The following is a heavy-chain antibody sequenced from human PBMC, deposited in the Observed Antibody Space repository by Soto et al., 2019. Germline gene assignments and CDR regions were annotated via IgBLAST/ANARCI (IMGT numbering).Heavy chain of an antibody. V-gene: IGHV1-8*01. CDR1: GYTFTSYD. CDR3: ARTAAGIDY. D-gene: IGHD6-13*01. Sequence: ASVKVSCKASGYTFTSYDINWVRQATGQGLEWMGWMNPNSGKTGYTQKYQGRDTMTRNTSISTTYKELSSLRSEDTAVYYCARTAAGIDYWGQGTLVTVSS. J-gene: IGHJ4*02. CDR2: MNPNSGKT.